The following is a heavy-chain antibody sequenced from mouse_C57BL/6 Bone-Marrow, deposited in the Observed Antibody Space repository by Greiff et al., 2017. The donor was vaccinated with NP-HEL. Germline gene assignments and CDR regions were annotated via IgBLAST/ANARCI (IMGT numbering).Heavy chain of an antibody. J-gene: IGHJ2*01. Sequence: QVQLQQSGPELVKPGASVKISCKASGYAFSSSWMNWVKQRPGKGLEWIGRIYPGDGDTNYNGKFKGKATLTADKSSSTAYMQLSSLTSEDSAVYFCARWRNWQDYWGQGTTLTVSS. CDR2: IYPGDGDT. V-gene: IGHV1-82*01. CDR3: ARWRNWQDY. CDR1: GYAFSSSW. D-gene: IGHD4-1*01.